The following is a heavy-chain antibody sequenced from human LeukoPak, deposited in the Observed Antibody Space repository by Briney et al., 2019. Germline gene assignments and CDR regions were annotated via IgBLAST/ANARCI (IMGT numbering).Heavy chain of an antibody. CDR3: VRGDSVDY. Sequence: GGSLRLSCVISGFTLSHFGIHWVRQAPGKGLDWVAFIHLNGGNKNYADSVKGRFTVSRDNSKNTVCLQMSSLRGDDTAMYYCVRGDSVDYWGQGTLVAVSA. CDR1: GFTLSHFG. D-gene: IGHD3-16*01. CDR2: IHLNGGNK. V-gene: IGHV3-30*02. J-gene: IGHJ4*02.